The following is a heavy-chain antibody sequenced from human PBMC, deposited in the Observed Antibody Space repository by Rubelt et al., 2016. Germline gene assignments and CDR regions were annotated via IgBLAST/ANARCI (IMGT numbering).Heavy chain of an antibody. D-gene: IGHD4-23*01. CDR3: AGDQDYGGNPLAFDI. V-gene: IGHV4-59*05. CDR2: IYYSGST. CDR1: GGSISSYY. Sequence: QVQLQESGPGLVKPSETLSLTCTVSGGSISSYYWSWIRQPAGKGLEWIGRIYYSGSTYYNPSLKSRVTISVDTSKNQFSLKLSSVTAADTAVYYCAGDQDYGGNPLAFDIWGQGTMVTVSS. J-gene: IGHJ3*02.